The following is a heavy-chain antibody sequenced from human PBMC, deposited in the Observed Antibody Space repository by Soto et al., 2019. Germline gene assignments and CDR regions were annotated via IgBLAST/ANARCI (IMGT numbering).Heavy chain of an antibody. CDR1: GGSISSSSYY. CDR2: IYYSGST. CDR3: ARDSRWFGESWFDP. D-gene: IGHD3-10*01. J-gene: IGHJ5*02. Sequence: SETLSLTCTVSGGSISSSSYYWGWIRQPPGKGLEWIGSIYYSGSTNYNPSLKSRVTISVDTSKNQFSLKLSSVTAADTAVYYCARDSRWFGESWFDPWGQGTLVTVSS. V-gene: IGHV4-39*07.